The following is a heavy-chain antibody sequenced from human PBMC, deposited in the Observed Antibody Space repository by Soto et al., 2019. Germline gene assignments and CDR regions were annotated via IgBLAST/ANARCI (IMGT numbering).Heavy chain of an antibody. CDR1: GDTFTSYY. D-gene: IGHD3-3*01. J-gene: IGHJ5*02. V-gene: IGHV1-46*01. Sequence: ASVKVSCKXPGDTFTSYYLNWVRQAPGQGLEWMGVINPHGGSTKYAQKFRGRVTMTRDTSRSTVYMELRSLRSDDTAIYYCARSPGGNFGIIIEGSNWFDPWGQGTLVTVSS. CDR2: INPHGGST. CDR3: ARSPGGNFGIIIEGSNWFDP.